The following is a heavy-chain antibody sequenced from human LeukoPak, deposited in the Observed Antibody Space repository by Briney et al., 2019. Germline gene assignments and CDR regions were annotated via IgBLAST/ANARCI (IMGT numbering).Heavy chain of an antibody. CDR1: GFTVSSYY. Sequence: GSLRLSCAASGFTVSSYYMNWVRQAPGKELGWVSVIYTGGGRYYADSVRGRFTISRDTSKNMVFLQMNSLRVEDTAVYYCARGIDYWGRGTLVTVSS. V-gene: IGHV3-53*01. CDR2: IYTGGGR. J-gene: IGHJ4*02. CDR3: ARGIDY.